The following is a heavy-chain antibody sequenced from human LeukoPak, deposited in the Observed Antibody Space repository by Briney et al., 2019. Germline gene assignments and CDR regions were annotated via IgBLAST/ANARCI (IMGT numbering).Heavy chain of an antibody. CDR2: ISYDGSNK. V-gene: IGHV3-30-3*01. CDR3: ARGAPPDY. CDR1: GFSFSNYA. J-gene: IGHJ4*02. Sequence: GGSLRLSCAASGFSFSNYAVHWVRQAPGKGLEWVAVISYDGSNKYYADSVKGRFTISRDNSKNTLYLQMNSLRAEDTAVYYCARGAPPDYWGQGTLVTVSS.